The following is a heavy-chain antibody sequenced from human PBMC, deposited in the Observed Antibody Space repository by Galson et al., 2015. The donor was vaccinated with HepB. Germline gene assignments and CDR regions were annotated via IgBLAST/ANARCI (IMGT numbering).Heavy chain of an antibody. D-gene: IGHD4-17*01. V-gene: IGHV4-61*01. Sequence: LSLTCTVSGGSVSSGSYYWSWIRQPPGKGLEWIGYIYYSGSTNYNPSLKSRVTISVDTSKNQFSLKLSSVTAADTAVYYCAREGTGDYGDLRALDYWGQGTLVTVSS. CDR3: AREGTGDYGDLRALDY. CDR2: IYYSGST. J-gene: IGHJ4*02. CDR1: GGSVSSGSYY.